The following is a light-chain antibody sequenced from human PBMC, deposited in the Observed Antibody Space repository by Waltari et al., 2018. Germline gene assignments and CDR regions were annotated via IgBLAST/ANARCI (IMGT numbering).Light chain of an antibody. Sequence: QSALTQPPSVSGSPGHSVTLSCTGTSDDIASYNRVSWYQQPPGTAPRLIIYEVTYRPPGVPDRFSGSKSGNTASLTISGLRAKDEADYYCSSITGSSTWVFGGGTKLTVL. CDR1: SDDIASYNR. J-gene: IGLJ3*02. V-gene: IGLV2-18*02. CDR3: SSITGSSTWV. CDR2: EVT.